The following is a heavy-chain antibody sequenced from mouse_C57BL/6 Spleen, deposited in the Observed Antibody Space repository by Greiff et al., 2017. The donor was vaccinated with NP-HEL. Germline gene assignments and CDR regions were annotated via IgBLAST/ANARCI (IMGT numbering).Heavy chain of an antibody. J-gene: IGHJ4*01. V-gene: IGHV1-81*01. CDR1: GYTFTSYG. CDR3: ARGYSNLYAMDY. Sequence: VQLVESEAELARPGASVKLSCKASGYTFTSYGISWVKQRTGQGLEWIGEIYPRSGNTYYNEKFKGKATLTADKSSSTAYMELRSLTSEDSAVYFCARGYSNLYAMDYWGQGTSVTVSS. D-gene: IGHD2-5*01. CDR2: IYPRSGNT.